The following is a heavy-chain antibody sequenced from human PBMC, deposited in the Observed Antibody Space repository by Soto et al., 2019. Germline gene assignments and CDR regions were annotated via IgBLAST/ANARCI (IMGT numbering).Heavy chain of an antibody. V-gene: IGHV1-69*01. J-gene: IGHJ4*02. CDR2: IIDMFGTA. CDR3: AGMAAAKYYFDY. CDR1: GGTFSSYD. Sequence: QVQLVQSGAEVKKPGSSVKVSCKASGGTFSSYDINWVRQAPGQGLEWLGGIIDMFGTANYAQNFRGRITITADESTSTVYMELNSLRSEDTAVYYCAGMAAAKYYFDYWGQGTEVTVSS. D-gene: IGHD6-25*01.